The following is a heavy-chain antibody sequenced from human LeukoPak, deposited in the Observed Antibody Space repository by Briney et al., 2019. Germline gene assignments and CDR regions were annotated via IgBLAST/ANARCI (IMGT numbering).Heavy chain of an antibody. CDR3: ARMSGSRLPGY. CDR2: ISNSASAK. D-gene: IGHD3-3*01. CDR1: GFSFSNHS. J-gene: IGHJ4*02. V-gene: IGHV3-48*01. Sequence: GGSLRLSCAASGFSFSNHSMNWVRQAPGKGLEWVSYISNSASAKYYAASVKGRFTIPRDNGKNSLYLQMNSLRAEDTAVYYCARMSGSRLPGYWGQGTLVTVSS.